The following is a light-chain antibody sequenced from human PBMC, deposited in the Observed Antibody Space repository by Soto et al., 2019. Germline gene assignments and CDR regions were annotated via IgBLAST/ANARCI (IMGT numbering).Light chain of an antibody. CDR3: QQYNSWLT. CDR2: DAS. V-gene: IGKV3-15*01. J-gene: IGKJ4*01. CDR1: QSVSYH. Sequence: IVMTQTPATLSVSPGGRVTLSCRASQSVSYHVAWYQLKPGQTPRLVIYDASTRASGIPARFSGTRSGTEFSLTVSSLQSEDFGIYYCQQYNSWLTFGGGTRVDIK.